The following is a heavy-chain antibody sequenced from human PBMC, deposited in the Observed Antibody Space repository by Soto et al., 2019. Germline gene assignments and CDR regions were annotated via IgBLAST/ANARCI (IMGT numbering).Heavy chain of an antibody. CDR1: GGTFSSYA. D-gene: IGHD2-2*01. Sequence: SVKVSCKASGGTFSSYAISWVRQAPGQGLEWMGGIIPIFGTANYAQKFQGRVTITADESTSTAYMELSSLRSEDTAVYYCARNGCSSTSCYWAVGYHWFDPWGQGTLVTVSS. CDR2: IIPIFGTA. V-gene: IGHV1-69*13. J-gene: IGHJ5*02. CDR3: ARNGCSSTSCYWAVGYHWFDP.